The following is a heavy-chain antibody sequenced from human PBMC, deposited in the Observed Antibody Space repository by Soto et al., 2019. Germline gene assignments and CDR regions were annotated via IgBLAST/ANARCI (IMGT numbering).Heavy chain of an antibody. Sequence: PGGSLRLSCAASGFTFSSYWMHWVRQAPGKGLVWVSRINSDGSSTSYADSVKGRFTISRDTAKNTLYLQMNSLRAEDTAVYYCARDHAPTPDYYDSGVAFDIWGQGTMVTVSS. CDR3: ARDHAPTPDYYDSGVAFDI. CDR2: INSDGSST. V-gene: IGHV3-74*01. D-gene: IGHD3-22*01. CDR1: GFTFSSYW. J-gene: IGHJ3*02.